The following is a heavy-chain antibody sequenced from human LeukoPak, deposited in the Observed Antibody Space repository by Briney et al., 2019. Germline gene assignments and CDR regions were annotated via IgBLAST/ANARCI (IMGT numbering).Heavy chain of an antibody. CDR3: AREGYSSSWSRLYYFDY. J-gene: IGHJ4*02. CDR1: GFTFSNYW. V-gene: IGHV3-74*01. D-gene: IGHD6-13*01. Sequence: GGSLRLSCAASGFTFSNYWLHWVRQAPGKGLVWVSRIDANAKTTSYADSVKGRFTISTDNAKKTPYLQMNSLRAEDTAVYYCAREGYSSSWSRLYYFDYWGQGTLVTVSS. CDR2: IDANAKTT.